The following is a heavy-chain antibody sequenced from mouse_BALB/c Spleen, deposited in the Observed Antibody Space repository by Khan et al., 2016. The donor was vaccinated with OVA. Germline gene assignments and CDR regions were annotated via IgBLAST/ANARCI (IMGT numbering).Heavy chain of an antibody. V-gene: IGHV2-6-7*01. D-gene: IGHD2-10*01. Sequence: VQLKQSGPGLVAPSQTLSISCTASGFSLTGYGVHWVRQPPGKGLEWLGIIWGDGSTDYDSALISRLTLSKDNSKRQVFLKMNSLQTEDTAMYYCARAYYGNYREAMDDWGQGTSVTVSS. J-gene: IGHJ4*01. CDR3: ARAYYGNYREAMDD. CDR2: IWGDGST. CDR1: GFSLTGYG.